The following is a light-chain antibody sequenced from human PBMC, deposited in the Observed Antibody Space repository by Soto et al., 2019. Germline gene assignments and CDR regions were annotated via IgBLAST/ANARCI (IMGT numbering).Light chain of an antibody. Sequence: DIQMTQSPSTLSASVGDRVTITCRASQSISSWLAWYQQKPGKAPKLLIYDASSLERGVPSRFSGSGSGTEFTLNISSPQPDDFATYYCQQYNSYLWTFGQGTKVEIK. CDR1: QSISSW. V-gene: IGKV1-5*01. CDR3: QQYNSYLWT. CDR2: DAS. J-gene: IGKJ1*01.